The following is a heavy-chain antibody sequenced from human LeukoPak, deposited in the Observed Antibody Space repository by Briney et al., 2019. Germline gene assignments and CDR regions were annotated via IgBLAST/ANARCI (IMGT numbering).Heavy chain of an antibody. CDR2: IKQDGGEK. V-gene: IGHV3-7*01. J-gene: IGHJ4*02. CDR3: ARDFWGSSFDY. D-gene: IGHD3-16*01. Sequence: PGGSLRLSCAASGFTLISDWMGWVAQAPGKGLGWVANIKQDGGEKYYVDSVKGRFTISRDNAKNSLYLQMNSLRAEDTAVYYCARDFWGSSFDYWGQGTLVTVSS. CDR1: GFTLISDW.